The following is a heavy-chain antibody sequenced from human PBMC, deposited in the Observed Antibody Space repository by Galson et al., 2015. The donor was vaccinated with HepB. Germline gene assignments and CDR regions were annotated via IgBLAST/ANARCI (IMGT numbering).Heavy chain of an antibody. CDR2: MNPNSGNT. CDR1: GDTFTSYD. D-gene: IGHD1/OR15-1a*01. CDR3: AITGTTTGSFDY. Sequence: SVKVSCKASGDTFTSYDINWVRQATGQGLEWMGWMNPNSGNTGYAQKFQGKVTMTRNTSISTAYMELSSLRSEDTAVYYCAITGTTTGSFDYWGQGTLVTVSS. V-gene: IGHV1-8*01. J-gene: IGHJ4*02.